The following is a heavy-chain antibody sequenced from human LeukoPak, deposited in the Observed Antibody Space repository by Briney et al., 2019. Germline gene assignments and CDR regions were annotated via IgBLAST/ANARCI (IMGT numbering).Heavy chain of an antibody. CDR3: ARDRYPCSGGSCYPNWFDP. CDR2: INHSGST. J-gene: IGHJ5*02. Sequence: PSETLSLTCAVYGGSFSGYYWSWIRQPPGKGLEWIGEINHSGSTNYNPSLKSRVTISVDRSKNQFSLKLSSVTAADTAVYYCARDRYPCSGGSCYPNWFDPWGQGTLVTVSS. D-gene: IGHD2-15*01. V-gene: IGHV4-34*01. CDR1: GGSFSGYY.